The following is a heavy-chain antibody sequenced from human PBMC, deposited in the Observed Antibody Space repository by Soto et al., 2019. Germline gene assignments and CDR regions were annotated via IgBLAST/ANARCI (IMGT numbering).Heavy chain of an antibody. CDR3: TQGGSRARWYYGMDV. CDR1: GYTFTSYD. CDR2: MNPISGNT. J-gene: IGHJ6*02. D-gene: IGHD2-15*01. V-gene: IGHV1-8*01. Sequence: QVQLVQSGAEVKKPGASVKVSCKASGYTFTSYDINWVRQATGQGLEWMGWMNPISGNTGYAQKFQGRATKAWNTSISTAYMELSSLRSEDTAVYYCTQGGSRARWYYGMDVWGQGTTVTVSS.